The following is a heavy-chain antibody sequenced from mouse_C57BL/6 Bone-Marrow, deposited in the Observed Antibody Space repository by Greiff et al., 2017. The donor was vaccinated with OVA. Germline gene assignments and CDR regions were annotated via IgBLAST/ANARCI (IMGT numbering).Heavy chain of an antibody. D-gene: IGHD1-1*01. J-gene: IGHJ4*01. CDR1: GFTFTDYY. Sequence: EVKVVESGGGLVQPGGSLSLSCAASGFTFTDYYMSWVRQPPGKALELLGFIRNKANGYTKEYSASVKGRFTISRDNSQSILYLQMNALRAEDSATYYCARHYYVHYYAMDYWGQGTSVTVSS. V-gene: IGHV7-3*01. CDR2: IRNKANGYTK. CDR3: ARHYYVHYYAMDY.